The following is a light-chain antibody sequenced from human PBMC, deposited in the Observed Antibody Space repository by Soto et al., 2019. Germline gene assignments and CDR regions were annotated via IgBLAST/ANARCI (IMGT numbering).Light chain of an antibody. CDR2: DAS. V-gene: IGKV1-5*01. CDR3: QQYNSYSPYT. CDR1: QSISSW. Sequence: DIQMTQSPSTLSASVGDRITITCRASQSISSWWAWYQQKPGKAPKLLIYDASILESGVPSRFSGSGSGTEFTLTISSLQPDDFATYYCQQYNSYSPYTFGQGTKLEIK. J-gene: IGKJ2*01.